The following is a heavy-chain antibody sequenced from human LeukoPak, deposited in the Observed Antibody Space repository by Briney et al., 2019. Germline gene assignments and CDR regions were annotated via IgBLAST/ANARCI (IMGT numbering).Heavy chain of an antibody. J-gene: IGHJ1*01. CDR2: IWYDGSNK. D-gene: IGHD3-10*01. Sequence: GRSLRLSCAASGFTFSSYGMHWVRQAPGKGLEWVAVIWYDGSNKYYADSVKGRFTISRDKSKNTLYLQMNSLRAEDTAVYYCARDAYGSGSYYTEYFQHWGQGTLVTVSS. CDR3: ARDAYGSGSYYTEYFQH. V-gene: IGHV3-33*01. CDR1: GFTFSSYG.